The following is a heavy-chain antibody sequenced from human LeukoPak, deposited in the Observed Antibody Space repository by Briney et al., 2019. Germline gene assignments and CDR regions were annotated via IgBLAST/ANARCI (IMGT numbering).Heavy chain of an antibody. Sequence: ASVKVSCKASGYTFTSYGISWVRQAPGQGVEWMGWISAYNGNTNYAQKLQGRVTMTTDTSTSTAYMELRSLRSDDTAVYYCARAREDDYGDYGGGNFDYWGQGTLVTVSS. CDR2: ISAYNGNT. CDR1: GYTFTSYG. J-gene: IGHJ4*02. CDR3: ARAREDDYGDYGGGNFDY. V-gene: IGHV1-18*01. D-gene: IGHD4-17*01.